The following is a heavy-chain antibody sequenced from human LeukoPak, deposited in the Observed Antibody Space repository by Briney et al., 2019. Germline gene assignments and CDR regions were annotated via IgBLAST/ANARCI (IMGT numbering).Heavy chain of an antibody. J-gene: IGHJ6*02. CDR3: ARVGGGSSWYDTLYYYYGMDV. CDR1: GFTFSSYA. V-gene: IGHV3-30-3*01. CDR2: ISYDGSYK. Sequence: GGSLRLSCAASGFTFSSYAMHWVRQAPGKGLEWVAVISYDGSYKYYADSVKGRFTISRDNSKNTLYLQMNSLRAEDTAVYYCARVGGGSSWYDTLYYYYGMDVWGQGTTVTVSS. D-gene: IGHD6-13*01.